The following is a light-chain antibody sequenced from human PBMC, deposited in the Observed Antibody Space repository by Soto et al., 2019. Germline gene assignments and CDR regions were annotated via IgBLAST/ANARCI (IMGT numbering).Light chain of an antibody. V-gene: IGLV1-40*01. J-gene: IGLJ2*01. CDR3: QSYDGSRSVV. Sequence: QSVLTQPPSVSGAPGQRVTISCTGSSSNIGAGYDVHWYQQLPGTAPKLLIYVNINRPSGVPDRFSGSKSGTSASLAITGLQAEDEADYCQSYDGSRSVVFGGGTKLTVL. CDR2: VNI. CDR1: SSNIGAGYD.